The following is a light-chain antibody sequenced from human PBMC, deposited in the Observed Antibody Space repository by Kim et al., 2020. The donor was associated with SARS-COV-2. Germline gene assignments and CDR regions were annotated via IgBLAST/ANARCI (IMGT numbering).Light chain of an antibody. V-gene: IGLV1-40*01. CDR2: NNN. Sequence: QSVLTQPPSVSGAPGQRVTISCTGSSSNIGEGYGVHWYQQLPGTAPKVIIYNNNNRPSGVPGRFSGSKSGTSASLAITGLQAEDEADYYCQSYDSSLTARVFGGGTKLAVL. J-gene: IGLJ3*02. CDR1: SSNIGEGYG. CDR3: QSYDSSLTARV.